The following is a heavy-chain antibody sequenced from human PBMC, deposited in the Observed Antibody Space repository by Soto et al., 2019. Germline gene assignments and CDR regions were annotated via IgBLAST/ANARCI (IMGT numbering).Heavy chain of an antibody. CDR1: GYTFTSYD. CDR3: ARGRQYYDFWSGYYPHDAFDI. D-gene: IGHD3-3*01. V-gene: IGHV1-8*01. J-gene: IGHJ3*02. Sequence: QVQLVQSGAEVKKPGASVKVSCKASGYTFTSYDINCVRQATGQGLEWMGWMNPNSGNTGYAQKFQGRVTMTRNTSISTVYMELSSLRSEDTAVYYCARGRQYYDFWSGYYPHDAFDIWGQGTMVTVSS. CDR2: MNPNSGNT.